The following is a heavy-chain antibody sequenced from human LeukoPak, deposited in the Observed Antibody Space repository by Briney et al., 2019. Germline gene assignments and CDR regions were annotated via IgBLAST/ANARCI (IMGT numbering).Heavy chain of an antibody. CDR1: GYTFTSYD. Sequence: ASVKVSCKASGYTFTSYDIHWVRQATGQGLEWMGWVNPNSGNTGYEQKFQGRVTMTRNTSISTAYMELSSLRSEDTAVYYCARGSIGDSSGLNDDYWGQGTLVTVSS. CDR2: VNPNSGNT. CDR3: ARGSIGDSSGLNDDY. V-gene: IGHV1-8*01. J-gene: IGHJ4*02. D-gene: IGHD3-22*01.